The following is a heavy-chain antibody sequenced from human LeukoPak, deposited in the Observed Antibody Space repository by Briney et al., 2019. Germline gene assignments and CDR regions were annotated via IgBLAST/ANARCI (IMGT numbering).Heavy chain of an antibody. CDR1: GFTFSNYW. CDR3: ARSHDYGGHCFFDY. CDR2: IKVGGREK. Sequence: GGSLRLSCAASGFTFSNYWMTWARQAPAKGLASLPQIKVGGREKYYVDSVKGRFAISRDNAKNSVSLQMDSLRAEDTAVYYCARSHDYGGHCFFDYWGQGTLVTVSS. V-gene: IGHV3-7*01. D-gene: IGHD4/OR15-4a*01. J-gene: IGHJ4*02.